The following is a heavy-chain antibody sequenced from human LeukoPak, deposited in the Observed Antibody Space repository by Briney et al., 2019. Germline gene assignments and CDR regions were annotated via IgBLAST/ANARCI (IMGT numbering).Heavy chain of an antibody. Sequence: SEILSLTCTVSGGSISGSSYYWGWIRQPPGKGLEWIGSIHYARGTYYNPSLKSRVTISVDTSKNQFSLRLTSVTAADTAVYHCATLFSGYDSSGSWGQGTLVTVLS. D-gene: IGHD5-12*01. CDR2: IHYARGT. CDR3: ATLFSGYDSSGS. CDR1: GGSISGSSYY. V-gene: IGHV4-39*01. J-gene: IGHJ5*02.